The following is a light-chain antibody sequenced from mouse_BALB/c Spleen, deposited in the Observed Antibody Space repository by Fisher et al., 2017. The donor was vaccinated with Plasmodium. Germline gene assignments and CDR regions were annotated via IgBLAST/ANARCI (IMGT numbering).Light chain of an antibody. CDR2: YTS. J-gene: IGKJ5*01. CDR3: QQSNSWPLT. Sequence: KLHWYQQKSHESLMLLINYTSQSISGIPSRFSGSGSGTDFTLSINNMETEDFGVYFCQQSNSWPLTFGAGTKLELK. CDR1: K. V-gene: IGKV5-43*01.